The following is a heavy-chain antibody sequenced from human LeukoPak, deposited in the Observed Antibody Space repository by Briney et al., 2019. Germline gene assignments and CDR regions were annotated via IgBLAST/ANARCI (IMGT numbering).Heavy chain of an antibody. CDR2: INNDGSST. CDR1: GFTFSSYW. D-gene: IGHD7-27*01. CDR3: TRGELGFTLDY. V-gene: IGHV3-74*01. J-gene: IGHJ4*02. Sequence: PGGSLRLSCAASGFTFSSYWMHWVRQAPGKGLVWVSRINNDGSSTSYAESVKGRFTISRDNAKNTLYLQMNSLRAEDTAVYYCTRGELGFTLDYWGQGTLVTVSS.